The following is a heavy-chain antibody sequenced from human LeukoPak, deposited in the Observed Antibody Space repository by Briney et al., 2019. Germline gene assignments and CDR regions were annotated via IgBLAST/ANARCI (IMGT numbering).Heavy chain of an antibody. D-gene: IGHD3-10*01. CDR3: ARCAGSYYDRSYYFDY. V-gene: IGHV4-38-2*01. Sequence: PSETLSLTCSISRYSISSGYYWGWNRQPPGKGLEFIGSIYHSGSPYYNPSLKSRVTISVDTSKNQFSLRLSSVTATDTAVYFCARCAGSYYDRSYYFDYWGQGTLVTVSS. CDR2: IYHSGSP. CDR1: RYSISSGYY. J-gene: IGHJ4*02.